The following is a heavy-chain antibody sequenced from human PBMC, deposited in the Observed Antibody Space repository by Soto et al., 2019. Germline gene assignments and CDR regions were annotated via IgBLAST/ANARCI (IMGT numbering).Heavy chain of an antibody. CDR1: GGTFTRHG. V-gene: IGHV1-69*01. J-gene: IGHJ6*02. Sequence: QVQLVQSGAEVKKHGSSVKVSCKASGGTFTRHGLSWVRQAPGQGLEWAGGIIPMYGTAKFAQKFRGIGTITADESTSTAYMELSSLSSEVTALYYCTRESNWYYQWGYTYSMDVWGPGTTVAVSS. CDR3: TRESNWYYQWGYTYSMDV. D-gene: IGHD1-7*01. CDR2: IIPMYGTA.